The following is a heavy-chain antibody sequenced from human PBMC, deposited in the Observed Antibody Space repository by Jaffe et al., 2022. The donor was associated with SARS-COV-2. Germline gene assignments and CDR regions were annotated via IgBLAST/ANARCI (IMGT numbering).Heavy chain of an antibody. J-gene: IGHJ5*01. D-gene: IGHD4-17*01. CDR3: ARRGYGDDGVTFSDS. Sequence: QLQLQESGPGLVKPSETLSLTCAVSGGSISSGIYYWGWIRQSPGKGLEWIGSIYYNGNTYYNPSLKSRVTISVNTSKNQFSLKLSSVTAADTAVYYCARRGYGDDGVTFSDSWGQGTLVTVSS. CDR2: IYYNGNT. CDR1: GGSISSGIYY. V-gene: IGHV4-39*01.